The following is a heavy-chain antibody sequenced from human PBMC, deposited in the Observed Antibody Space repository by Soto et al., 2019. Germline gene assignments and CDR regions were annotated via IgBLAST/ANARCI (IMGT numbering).Heavy chain of an antibody. J-gene: IGHJ6*02. CDR1: GYTFTGCY. CDR2: INPNSGGT. V-gene: IGHV1-2*02. D-gene: IGHD6-19*01. CDR3: ARKGDSSGWYSPYYYYYGMDV. Sequence: ASVKVSCKASGYTFTGCYMHWVRQAPGQGLEWMGWINPNSGGTNYAQKFQGRVTMTRDTSISTAYMELSRLRSDDTAVYYCARKGDSSGWYSPYYYYYGMDVWGQGTTVTVSS.